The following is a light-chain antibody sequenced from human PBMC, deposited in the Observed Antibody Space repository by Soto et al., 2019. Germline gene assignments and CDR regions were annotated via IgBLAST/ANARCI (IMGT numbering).Light chain of an antibody. CDR3: QQTYSTPRT. CDR2: AAS. J-gene: IGKJ1*01. Sequence: DIQMTQSPSSLSASVGDGVTITCRSSQTISSYLNWYQQRPGKAPQLLIYAASSLQSGVPSRFSGSGSGTRFTLAISSLQPEDSATYFCQQTYSTPRTFGQGTKVEIK. CDR1: QTISSY. V-gene: IGKV1-39*01.